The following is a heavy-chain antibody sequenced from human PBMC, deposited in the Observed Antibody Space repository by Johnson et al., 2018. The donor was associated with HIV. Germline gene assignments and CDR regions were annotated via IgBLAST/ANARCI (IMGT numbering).Heavy chain of an antibody. CDR2: ISRDGGTE. CDR1: GFAFSSYA. D-gene: IGHD5-18*01. CDR3: AVGIQLWFASEGDAFDI. Sequence: QMQLVESGGGVVQPGRSLRLSCAASGFAFSSYAMHWVRQAPGKGLDWVAFISRDGGTEYYADSVKGRFAISRDNAKSTLYLLMNYLTPEDTAMYYCAVGIQLWFASEGDAFDIWGQGAMVSVSS. V-gene: IGHV3-30*09. J-gene: IGHJ3*02.